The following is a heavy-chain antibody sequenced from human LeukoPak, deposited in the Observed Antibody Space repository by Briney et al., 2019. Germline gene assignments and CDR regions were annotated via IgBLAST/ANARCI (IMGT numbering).Heavy chain of an antibody. V-gene: IGHV1-2*02. J-gene: IGHJ3*02. D-gene: IGHD3-9*01. CDR1: GYTFTGYY. CDR2: INPNSGGT. Sequence: ASVKVSCKASGYTFTGYYMHWVRQAPGQGLEWMGWINPNSGGTNYAQKFQGRVTMTRDTSISTAYMELSRLRSDDTAVYYCARYFDWDDAFDIWGQGTMATVSS. CDR3: ARYFDWDDAFDI.